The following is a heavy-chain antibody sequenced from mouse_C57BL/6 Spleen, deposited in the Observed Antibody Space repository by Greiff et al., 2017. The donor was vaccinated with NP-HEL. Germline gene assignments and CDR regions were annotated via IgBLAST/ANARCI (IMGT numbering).Heavy chain of an antibody. V-gene: IGHV1-50*01. CDR3: AAQKYFDV. CDR1: GYTFTSYW. CDR2: IDPSDSYT. J-gene: IGHJ1*03. Sequence: VQLQQPGAELVKPGASVKLSCKASGYTFTSYWMQWVKQRPGQGLAWIGEIDPSDSYTNYNQKFKGKATLTVDTSSSTAYMQRSSLTAEDSAVYYCAAQKYFDVWGTGTTVTVSS. D-gene: IGHD1-3*01.